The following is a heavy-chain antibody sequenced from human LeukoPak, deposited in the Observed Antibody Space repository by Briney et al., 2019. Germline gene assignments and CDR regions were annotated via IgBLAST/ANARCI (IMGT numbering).Heavy chain of an antibody. V-gene: IGHV3-64*01. J-gene: IGHJ4*02. D-gene: IGHD3-22*01. Sequence: GGSLRLSCAASGFTFSSYAMHWVRQAPGKGLEYVSAISSNGGSTYYANSVKGRFTISRDNSKNTLYLQMDSLRAEDTAVYYCARGRTYYYDSSVLDYWGQGTLVTVSS. CDR1: GFTFSSYA. CDR3: ARGRTYYYDSSVLDY. CDR2: ISSNGGST.